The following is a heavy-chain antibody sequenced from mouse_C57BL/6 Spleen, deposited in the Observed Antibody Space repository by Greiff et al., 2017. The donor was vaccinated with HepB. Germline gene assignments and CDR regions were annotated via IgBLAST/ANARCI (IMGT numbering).Heavy chain of an antibody. V-gene: IGHV1-39*01. CDR3: ARPCYYDGGAMDY. CDR2: INPNYGNT. Sequence: LQESGPELVKPGASVKISCKASGYSFTDYNMNWVKQSNGKSLEWIGVINPNYGNTSYNQKFKGKATLPVEQSSSTDYMQLNSLTSEDSDVYYCARPCYYDGGAMDYWGQVTSVTVSS. CDR1: GYSFTDYN. D-gene: IGHD2-4*01. J-gene: IGHJ4*01.